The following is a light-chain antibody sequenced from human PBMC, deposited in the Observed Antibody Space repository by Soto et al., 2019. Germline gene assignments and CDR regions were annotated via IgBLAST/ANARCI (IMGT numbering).Light chain of an antibody. CDR3: QTWGTGHVV. V-gene: IGLV4-69*01. CDR2: VNSDGSH. CDR1: SGHSSNA. J-gene: IGLJ2*01. Sequence: QPVLTQSPSASASLGASVKLTCTLSSGHSSNAIAWHQQQPEKGPRYLMKVNSDGSHKKGDGIPDRFSGSSSGAERYLTISGLQPDDEADYHCQTWGTGHVVFGGGTKVTVL.